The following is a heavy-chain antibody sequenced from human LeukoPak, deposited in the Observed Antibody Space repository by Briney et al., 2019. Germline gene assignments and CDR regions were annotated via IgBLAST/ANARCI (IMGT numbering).Heavy chain of an antibody. V-gene: IGHV3-30*03. CDR3: ARNGAVAGITRAFDI. CDR1: GFTFSTYG. D-gene: IGHD6-19*01. CDR2: ISYDGSTK. Sequence: PGGSLRLSCTASGFTFSTYGMHWVRQAPGKGLEWVTLISYDGSTKYYSDSVKGRFTLSRDNSKNTLYLQMNSLRAEDTAVYYCARNGAVAGITRAFDIWGQGTMVTVSS. J-gene: IGHJ3*02.